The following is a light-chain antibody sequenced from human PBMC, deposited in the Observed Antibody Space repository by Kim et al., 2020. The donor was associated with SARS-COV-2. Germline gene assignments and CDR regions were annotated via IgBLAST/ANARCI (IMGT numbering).Light chain of an antibody. J-gene: IGKJ2*01. CDR2: DAS. CDR1: QSVSSY. CDR3: QQRSNWPLYT. V-gene: IGKV3-11*01. Sequence: LSPGERATLACRASQSVSSYLAWYQQKPGQAPRLLIYDASNRATGIPARFSGSGSGTDFTLTISSLEPEDFAVYYCQQRSNWPLYTFGQGTKLEI.